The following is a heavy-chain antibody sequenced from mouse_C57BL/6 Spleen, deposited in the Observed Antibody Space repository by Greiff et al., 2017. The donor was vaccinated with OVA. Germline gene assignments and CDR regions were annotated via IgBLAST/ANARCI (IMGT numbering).Heavy chain of an antibody. J-gene: IGHJ3*01. Sequence: EVQLQQSGPELVKPGASVKISCKASGYSFTGYYMNWVKQSPEKSLEWIGEINPSTGGTTYNQKFKAKATLTVDKSSSTAYMQLKSLTSEDSAVYYCARDYDDFFAYWGQGTLVTVSA. V-gene: IGHV1-42*01. CDR1: GYSFTGYY. CDR3: ARDYDDFFAY. D-gene: IGHD2-4*01. CDR2: INPSTGGT.